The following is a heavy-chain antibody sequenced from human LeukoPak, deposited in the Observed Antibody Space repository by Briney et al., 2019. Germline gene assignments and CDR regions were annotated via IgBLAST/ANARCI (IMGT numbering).Heavy chain of an antibody. D-gene: IGHD4-17*01. V-gene: IGHV3-33*06. Sequence: GRSLRLSCAASGFTFSSSGLHWVRQAPGKGLEWVALIRSDGSSKNYADSVKGRFTISRDTSKNTVHLQMNNLRAEDTAVYYCAKWSGDYPSYYLDYWGQGTLVTVSS. CDR1: GFTFSSSG. CDR2: IRSDGSSK. J-gene: IGHJ4*02. CDR3: AKWSGDYPSYYLDY.